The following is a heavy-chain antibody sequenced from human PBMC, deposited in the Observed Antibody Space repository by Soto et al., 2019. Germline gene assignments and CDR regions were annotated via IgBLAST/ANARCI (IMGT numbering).Heavy chain of an antibody. D-gene: IGHD5-18*01. Sequence: PGGSLRLSCAASGFTFSSYSMNWVRQAPGKGLEWVSYISSSSSTIYYADSVKGRFTISRDNAKNSLYLQMNSLRDEDTAVYYCARASDVDTAMVHYSVYYYYGMDVWGQGTTVTVS. CDR1: GFTFSSYS. J-gene: IGHJ6*02. CDR2: ISSSSSTI. V-gene: IGHV3-48*02. CDR3: ARASDVDTAMVHYSVYYYYGMDV.